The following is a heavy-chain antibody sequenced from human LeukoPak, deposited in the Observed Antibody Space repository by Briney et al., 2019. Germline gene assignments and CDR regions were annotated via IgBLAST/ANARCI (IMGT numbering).Heavy chain of an antibody. V-gene: IGHV1-2*02. CDR2: INPNSGGT. CDR1: GYTFTGYY. D-gene: IGHD2-2*01. CDR3: ARDLGIPAAIQMWFDP. J-gene: IGHJ5*02. Sequence: ASVKVSCKASGYTFTGYYMNWVRQAPGQGLEWMGWINPNSGGTNYAQKFQGRVTMTRDTSISTAYMELSRLRSDDTAVYYCARDLGIPAAIQMWFDPWGQGTLVTVSS.